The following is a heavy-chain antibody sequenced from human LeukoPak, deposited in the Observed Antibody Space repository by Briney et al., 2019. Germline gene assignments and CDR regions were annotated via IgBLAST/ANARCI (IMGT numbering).Heavy chain of an antibody. J-gene: IGHJ4*02. CDR1: GGSISSYY. V-gene: IGHV4-59*08. CDR2: IYYSGST. CDR3: ARAVAAADSYEDH. D-gene: IGHD6-13*01. Sequence: SETLSLTCTVSGGSISSYYWSWIRQPPGKGLEWIGYIYYSGSTNYNPSLKSRVTISVDTSKNQFSLKLSSVTAADTAVYYCARAVAAADSYEDHWGQGTLVTVSS.